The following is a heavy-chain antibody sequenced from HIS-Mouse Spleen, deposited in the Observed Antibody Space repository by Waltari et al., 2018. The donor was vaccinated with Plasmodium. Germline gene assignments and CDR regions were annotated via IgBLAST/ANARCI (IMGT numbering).Heavy chain of an antibody. V-gene: IGHV3-21*01. Sequence: EVQLVESGGGLVKPGGSLRLSCAASGFTFSYYRMTWVRQAPGKGLEWVSSISSSSSYIYDADSVKGRFTISRDNAKNSLYLQMNSLRAEDTAVYYCAREDILTGYYNDYWYFDLWGRGSLVTVSS. CDR2: ISSSSSYI. D-gene: IGHD3-9*01. CDR1: GFTFSYYR. CDR3: AREDILTGYYNDYWYFDL. J-gene: IGHJ2*01.